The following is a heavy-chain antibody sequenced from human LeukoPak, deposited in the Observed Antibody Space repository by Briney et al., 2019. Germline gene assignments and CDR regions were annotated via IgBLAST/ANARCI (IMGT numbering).Heavy chain of an antibody. D-gene: IGHD2-21*02. CDR1: GSSFTSYW. J-gene: IGHJ5*02. CDR3: ARHWCGGDCYGNWFDP. CDR2: IYPGDSDT. Sequence: GASLKISFKGSGSSFTSYWIGWVRPMPGKGLEWMGIIYPGDSDTRYGPYFQGQVTISADKSISTAYLQWSSLKVSDTAMYYCARHWCGGDCYGNWFDPWGQGTLVTVSS. V-gene: IGHV5-51*01.